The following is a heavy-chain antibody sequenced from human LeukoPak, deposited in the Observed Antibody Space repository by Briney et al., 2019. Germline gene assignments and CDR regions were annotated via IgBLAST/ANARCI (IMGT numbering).Heavy chain of an antibody. CDR2: MRQDGSEK. D-gene: IGHD2/OR15-2a*01. CDR1: GFIIGSYW. Sequence: TGGSLRLSCVASGFIIGSYWMSWVRQAPGKGLEWVANMRQDGSEKYYVDSVKGRLTISRDNAKNSLYLQMNNLTAADTAIYYCARAGYYGDDAFDLWGQGTRVTVSS. V-gene: IGHV3-7*01. CDR3: ARAGYYGDDAFDL. J-gene: IGHJ3*01.